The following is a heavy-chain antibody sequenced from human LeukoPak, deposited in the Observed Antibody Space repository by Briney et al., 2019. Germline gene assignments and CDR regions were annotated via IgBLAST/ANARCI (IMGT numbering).Heavy chain of an antibody. CDR2: ISGSGGST. J-gene: IGHJ6*02. D-gene: IGHD4-17*01. V-gene: IGHV3-23*01. CDR3: AKDDYGDYPYYYYGTDV. Sequence: PGGSLRLSCAASGFTFSSYAMSWVRQAPGKGLEWVSAISGSGGSTYYADSVKGRFTISRDNSKNTLYLQMNSLRAEDTAVYYCAKDDYGDYPYYYYGTDVWGQGTTVTVSS. CDR1: GFTFSSYA.